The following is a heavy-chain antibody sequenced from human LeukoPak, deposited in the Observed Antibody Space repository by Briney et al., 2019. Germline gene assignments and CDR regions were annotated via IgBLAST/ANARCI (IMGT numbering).Heavy chain of an antibody. V-gene: IGHV1-2*02. CDR2: INPNSGGT. J-gene: IGHJ4*02. Sequence: ASVKVSCKASGYTFTGYYMQWVPQAPGEGLEWMGWINPNSGGTKYAQKFQGTVTMTSDASISTANMELSSLRSDDTAVDYFASRPDQHLLYYFDYWGQGALVTASS. D-gene: IGHD2-15*01. CDR1: GYTFTGYY. CDR3: ASRPDQHLLYYFDY.